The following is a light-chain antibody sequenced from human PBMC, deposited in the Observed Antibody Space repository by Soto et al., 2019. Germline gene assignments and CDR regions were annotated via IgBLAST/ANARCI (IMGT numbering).Light chain of an antibody. V-gene: IGKV3-15*01. CDR1: QSVSIK. CDR3: QQYGRSPKT. Sequence: ETVMTQSPVTLSAYPGDRATVSCRASQSVSIKVAWYQQKPGQAPRLLIYDTSTRAPGLPVRFSGSGSGTECTLTISRLEPEDVAVYYCQQYGRSPKTLGQGTKVDIK. J-gene: IGKJ1*01. CDR2: DTS.